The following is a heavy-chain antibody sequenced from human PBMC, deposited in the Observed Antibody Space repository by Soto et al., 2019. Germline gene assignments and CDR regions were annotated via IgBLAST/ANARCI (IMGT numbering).Heavy chain of an antibody. CDR3: ASPVAGTFGH. J-gene: IGHJ5*02. V-gene: IGHV3-30*03. D-gene: IGHD6-19*01. CDR2: ISYDGRKE. Sequence: QVQLVESGGGVVQPGTSLRLVCAVSEAAFSIHGFHWVRQAPGKGLEWVAFISYDGRKEFYVESVDGRFTISRDNSKKTVYLQMNSLRREDTAVYYCASPVAGTFGHWGQGTLVTVS. CDR1: EAAFSIHG.